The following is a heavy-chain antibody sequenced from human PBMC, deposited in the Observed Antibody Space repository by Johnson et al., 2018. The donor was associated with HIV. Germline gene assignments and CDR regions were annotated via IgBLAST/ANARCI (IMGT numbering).Heavy chain of an antibody. CDR2: ISWNSGSI. J-gene: IGHJ3*02. CDR1: GFTFDDYD. D-gene: IGHD3-10*01. CDR3: ARAGRWSGDTFDI. Sequence: VQLVESGGGVVRPGGSLRLSCAASGFTFDDYDMTWVRQAPGKGLEWVSGISWNSGSIGYADSVKGRFTISRDNAKNSLYLQMNSLRAEDTAVYYCARAGRWSGDTFDIWGQGTMVTVSS. V-gene: IGHV3-20*04.